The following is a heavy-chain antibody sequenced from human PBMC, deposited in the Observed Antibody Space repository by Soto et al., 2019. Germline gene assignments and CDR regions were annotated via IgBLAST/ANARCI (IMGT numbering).Heavy chain of an antibody. V-gene: IGHV3-30-3*01. D-gene: IGHD4-17*01. CDR2: ISYDGSNK. Sequence: GGSLRLSCAASGFTFSSYAMHWVRQAPGKGLEWVAVISYDGSNKYYADSVKGRFTISRDNSKNTLYLQMNSLRAEDTAVYYCARDCNHYGDYVKGFGYWGQGTLVTVSS. J-gene: IGHJ4*02. CDR3: ARDCNHYGDYVKGFGY. CDR1: GFTFSSYA.